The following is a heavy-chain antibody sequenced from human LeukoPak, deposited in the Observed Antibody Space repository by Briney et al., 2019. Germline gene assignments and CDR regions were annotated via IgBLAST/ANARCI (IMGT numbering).Heavy chain of an antibody. V-gene: IGHV1-18*04. J-gene: IGHJ6*03. Sequence: ASVKVSCKASGYTFTGYYMHWVRQAPGQGLEWMGWISAYNGNTNYAQKLQGRVTMTTDTSTSTAYMELRSLRSDDTAVYYCARGLQYYYYYMDVWGKGTTVTVSS. CDR1: GYTFTGYY. CDR2: ISAYNGNT. CDR3: ARGLQYYYYYMDV. D-gene: IGHD4-11*01.